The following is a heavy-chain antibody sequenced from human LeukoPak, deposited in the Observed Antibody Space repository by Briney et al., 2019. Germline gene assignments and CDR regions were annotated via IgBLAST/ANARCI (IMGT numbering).Heavy chain of an antibody. J-gene: IGHJ4*02. CDR3: ATPHSAYQLGYFFGS. Sequence: PGGSLRLSCAASGLTFSTYGIHWVRQAPGKGLEWVAVISYDGNEKYYTASLKGRFTISRAHATNTLYLQLNSLTGDDPAFHFCATPHSAYQLGYFFGSRGQGTLVTVSS. V-gene: IGHV3-30*03. D-gene: IGHD5-12*01. CDR2: ISYDGNEK. CDR1: GLTFSTYG.